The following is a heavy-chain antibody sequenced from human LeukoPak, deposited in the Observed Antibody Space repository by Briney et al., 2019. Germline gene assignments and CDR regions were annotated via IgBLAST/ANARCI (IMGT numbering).Heavy chain of an antibody. D-gene: IGHD3-10*01. CDR1: GYSFTSYW. J-gene: IGHJ6*03. V-gene: IGHV5-51*01. CDR2: IYPGDSDT. CDR3: ARHGRDGSESYYNGEQDDDSYYYMDV. Sequence: RGESLKISCKGSGYSFTSYWIGWVRQMPGKGLEWMGIIYPGDSDTRYSPSFQGQVTISADKSISTAYLQWSSLKASDTAMYYCARHGRDGSESYYNGEQDDDSYYYMDVWGKGTTVTISS.